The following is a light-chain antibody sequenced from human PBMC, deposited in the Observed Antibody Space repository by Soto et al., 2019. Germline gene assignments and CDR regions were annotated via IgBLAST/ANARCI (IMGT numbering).Light chain of an antibody. CDR1: SSDVGAHNF. CDR3: NSYTSSNTYV. V-gene: IGLV2-14*01. Sequence: SALTQPASLSGSPGQAITISCSGSSSDVGAHNFVSWYQHHPGKAPKLMIYEVSNRPSGVSNRFSGSKSGNTASLTISGLQAEDEADYYCNSYTSSNTYVFGSGTKV. CDR2: EVS. J-gene: IGLJ1*01.